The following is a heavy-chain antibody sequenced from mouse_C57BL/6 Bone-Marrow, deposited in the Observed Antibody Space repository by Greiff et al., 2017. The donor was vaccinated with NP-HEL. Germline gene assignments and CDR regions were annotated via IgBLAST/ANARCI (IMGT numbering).Heavy chain of an antibody. Sequence: QVQLQQPGAELVRPGTSVKLSCKASGYTFTSYWMHWVKQRPGQGLAWIGVIDPSDSYTNYNQKFKGKATLTVDTSSSTAYMQLSSLTSEDSAVYYCARDGNSPRFAYWGQGTLVTVSA. CDR2: IDPSDSYT. CDR3: ARDGNSPRFAY. V-gene: IGHV1-59*01. D-gene: IGHD2-1*01. J-gene: IGHJ3*01. CDR1: GYTFTSYW.